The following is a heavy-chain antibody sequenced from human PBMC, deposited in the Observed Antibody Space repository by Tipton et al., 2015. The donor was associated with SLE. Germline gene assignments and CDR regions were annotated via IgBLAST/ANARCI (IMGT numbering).Heavy chain of an antibody. CDR1: GFSFDNHG. D-gene: IGHD6-13*01. V-gene: IGHV3-9*01. Sequence: SLRLSCTASGFSFDNHGMHWVRQAPGRGLEWVSGISWNNGRIDYADSVKGRFTISRDNAKNSLYLQMNSLRIEDTALYYCAKDFAAGRDSHYYYMDVWGKGTTVTVSS. CDR2: ISWNNGRI. J-gene: IGHJ6*03. CDR3: AKDFAAGRDSHYYYMDV.